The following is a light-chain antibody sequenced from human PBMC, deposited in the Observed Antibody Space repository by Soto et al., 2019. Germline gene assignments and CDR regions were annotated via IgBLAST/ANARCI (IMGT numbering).Light chain of an antibody. CDR1: QSISSY. V-gene: IGKV1-39*01. CDR3: QQSYSTPWT. Sequence: DIQMTQSPPSLSASVGDRVTITCRASQSISSYLNWYQQKPGKAPKLLIYAASSLQSGVPSRFSGSGSGTDFTLTISSLQSEDFASYYCQQSYSTPWTFGQGTKVEIK. J-gene: IGKJ1*01. CDR2: AAS.